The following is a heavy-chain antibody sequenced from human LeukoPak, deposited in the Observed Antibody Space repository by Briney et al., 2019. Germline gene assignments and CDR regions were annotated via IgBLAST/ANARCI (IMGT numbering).Heavy chain of an antibody. D-gene: IGHD3-10*01. Sequence: SETLSLTCAVFGGSISSDNWWSWIRQPPGKGLEWIGEINHSGSTNYNPSLKSRVTISVDTSKNQFSLKLSSVTAADTAVYYCARRTVLLWFGGAFDYWGQGTLVTVSS. CDR2: INHSGST. CDR3: ARRTVLLWFGGAFDY. CDR1: GGSISSDNW. J-gene: IGHJ4*02. V-gene: IGHV4-4*02.